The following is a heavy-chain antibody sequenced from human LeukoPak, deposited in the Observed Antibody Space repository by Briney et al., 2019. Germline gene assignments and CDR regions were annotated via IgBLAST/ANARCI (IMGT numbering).Heavy chain of an antibody. J-gene: IGHJ5*02. V-gene: IGHV1-8*01. CDR1: GYTFTSYD. CDR3: ARGSGAWFGELFQKSASSRLGWFDP. D-gene: IGHD3-10*01. Sequence: ASVKVSCKASGYTFTSYDINWVRQATGQGLEWMGWMNPNSGNTGYAQKFQGRVTMTRNTSISTAYMELSSLRSEDTAVYYCARGSGAWFGELFQKSASSRLGWFDPWGQGTLVTVSS. CDR2: MNPNSGNT.